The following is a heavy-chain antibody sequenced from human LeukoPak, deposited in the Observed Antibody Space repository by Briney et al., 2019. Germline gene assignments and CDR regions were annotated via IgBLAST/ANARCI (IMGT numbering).Heavy chain of an antibody. J-gene: IGHJ4*02. CDR3: ARHVLRYFDWLLLWDY. D-gene: IGHD3-9*01. CDR2: INHSGST. Sequence: SETPSLTCAVYGGSFSGYYWSWIRQTPGKGLEWIGEINHSGSTNYNPSLKSRVTISVDTSKNQFSLKLSSVTAADTAVYYCARHVLRYFDWLLLWDYWGQGTLVTVSS. V-gene: IGHV4-34*01. CDR1: GGSFSGYY.